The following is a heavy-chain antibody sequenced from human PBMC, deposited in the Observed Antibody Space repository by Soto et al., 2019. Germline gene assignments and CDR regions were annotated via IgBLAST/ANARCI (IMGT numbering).Heavy chain of an antibody. CDR3: ARVGACSGGSCYSRTDFDY. J-gene: IGHJ4*02. V-gene: IGHV3-21*01. CDR2: ISSSSSYI. D-gene: IGHD2-15*01. Sequence: EVQLVESGGGLVKPGGSLRLSCAASGFTFSSYSMNWVRQAPGKGLEWVSSISSSSSYIYYADSVKGRFTISSDNAKNSLYRQMNSLRAEDTAVYYCARVGACSGGSCYSRTDFDYWGQGTLVTVSS. CDR1: GFTFSSYS.